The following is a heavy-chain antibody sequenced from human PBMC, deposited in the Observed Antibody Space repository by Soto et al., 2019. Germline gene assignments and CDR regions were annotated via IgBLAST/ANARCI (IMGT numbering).Heavy chain of an antibody. J-gene: IGHJ3*02. D-gene: IGHD3-10*01. CDR3: ARQGNYYGSGSYYNVGAFDI. CDR2: IYPGDSDT. V-gene: IGHV5-51*01. Sequence: PGESLKISCNGSGYSFTSHWIGWVRQMPGKGLEWMGIIYPGDSDTRYSPSFQGQVTISADKSISTAYLQWSSLKASDTAMYYCARQGNYYGSGSYYNVGAFDIWGQGTMVTVSS. CDR1: GYSFTSHW.